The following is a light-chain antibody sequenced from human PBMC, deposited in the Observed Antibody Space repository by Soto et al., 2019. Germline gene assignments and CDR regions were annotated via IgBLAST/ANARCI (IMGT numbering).Light chain of an antibody. CDR1: QAISNS. CDR2: AAS. CDR3: QSYNTARPT. V-gene: IGKV1-27*01. J-gene: IGKJ5*01. Sequence: DIQLTQSTSSLSASIGDRVAITWRASQAISNSLAWYQQKPGKPPQLLIYAASTLQSGVPSRFSGSGYGTDFNLTISGLQTEDLATYYCQSYNTARPTFGQGTRLEIK.